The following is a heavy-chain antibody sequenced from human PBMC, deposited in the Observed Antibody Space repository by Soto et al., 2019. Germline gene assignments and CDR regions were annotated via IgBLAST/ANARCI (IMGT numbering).Heavy chain of an antibody. CDR2: IWYDGSNK. Sequence: GGSLRLSCAASGFTFSSYGMHWVRQAPGKGLEWVAVIWYDGSNKYYADSVKGRFTISRDNSKNTLYLQMNSLRAEDTAVYYCARDLVGSDYIWGSYRLNDAFDIWGQGTMVTVSS. D-gene: IGHD3-16*02. CDR3: ARDLVGSDYIWGSYRLNDAFDI. V-gene: IGHV3-33*01. CDR1: GFTFSSYG. J-gene: IGHJ3*02.